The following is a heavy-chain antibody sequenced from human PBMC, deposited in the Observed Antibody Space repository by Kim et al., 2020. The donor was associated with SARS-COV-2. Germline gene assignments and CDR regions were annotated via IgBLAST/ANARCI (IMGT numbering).Heavy chain of an antibody. V-gene: IGHV4-59*13. CDR3: ARSPCGGDCSSFDY. J-gene: IGHJ4*02. CDR1: GGSISSYY. CDR2: IYYSGST. D-gene: IGHD2-21*02. Sequence: SETLSLTCTVSGGSISSYYWSWIRQPPGKGLEWIGYIYYSGSTNYNPSLKSRVTISVDTSKNQFSLKLSSVTAADTAVYYCARSPCGGDCSSFDYWGQGTLVTVSS.